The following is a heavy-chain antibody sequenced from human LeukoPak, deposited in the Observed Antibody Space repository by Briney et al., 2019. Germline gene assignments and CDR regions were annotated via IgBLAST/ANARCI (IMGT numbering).Heavy chain of an antibody. J-gene: IGHJ3*02. D-gene: IGHD1-26*01. CDR1: GGSISSYY. V-gene: IGHV4-59*12. CDR3: ARDSAGAPGGAFDI. Sequence: SETLSLTCTVSGGSISSYYWSWIRQPPGKGLEWIGYIYYSGSTNYNPSLKSRVTISVDTSKNQFSLKLSSVTAADTAVYYCARDSAGAPGGAFDIWGQGTMVTVSS. CDR2: IYYSGST.